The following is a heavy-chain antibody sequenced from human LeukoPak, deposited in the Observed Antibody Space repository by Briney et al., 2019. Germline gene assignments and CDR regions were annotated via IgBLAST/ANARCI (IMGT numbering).Heavy chain of an antibody. J-gene: IGHJ3*02. CDR3: ARGRRGAKRNAFDI. D-gene: IGHD3-10*01. V-gene: IGHV4-34*01. CDR2: INHSGST. Sequence: PSETLSLTCAVYGGSFSGYYWSWIRKPPGKGLEWIGEINHSGSTNYNPSLKSRVTISVDTSKHQYSLKLSSVTAADAAVYYCARGRRGAKRNAFDIWGQGTMVTVSS. CDR1: GGSFSGYY.